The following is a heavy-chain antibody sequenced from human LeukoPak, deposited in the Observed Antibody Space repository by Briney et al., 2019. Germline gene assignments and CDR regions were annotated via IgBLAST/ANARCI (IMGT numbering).Heavy chain of an antibody. Sequence: GASVKVSCKASGCTFTSYGISWVRQAPGQGLEWMGWISAYNGNTNYAQKLQGRVTMTTDTSTSTAYMELRSLRSDDTAVYYCARAVPAAMRGAFDIWGQGTMVTVSS. CDR3: ARAVPAAMRGAFDI. J-gene: IGHJ3*02. D-gene: IGHD2-2*01. V-gene: IGHV1-18*04. CDR2: ISAYNGNT. CDR1: GCTFTSYG.